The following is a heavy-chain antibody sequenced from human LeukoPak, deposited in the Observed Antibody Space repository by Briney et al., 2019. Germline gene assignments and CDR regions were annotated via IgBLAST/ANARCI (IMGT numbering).Heavy chain of an antibody. J-gene: IGHJ6*02. CDR1: GYTFTSYY. V-gene: IGHV1-46*01. CDR3: ARDAEYSSGHYYYYYGMDV. D-gene: IGHD6-19*01. CDR2: INPSGGST. Sequence: ASVKVSCKSSGYTFTSYYMHWVRQPPGQGLEWMGIINPSGGSTSYAQKFQGRVTMTSDTSTSTVYMELSSLRSEDTAVYYCARDAEYSSGHYYYYYGMDVWGQGTTVTVSS.